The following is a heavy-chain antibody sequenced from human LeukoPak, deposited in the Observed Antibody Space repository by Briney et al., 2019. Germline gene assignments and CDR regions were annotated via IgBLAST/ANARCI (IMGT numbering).Heavy chain of an antibody. Sequence: GGSLRLSCAASGLTFSDYSMNWVRQAPGKGLEWVSSISRRSRHVYYAGSVKGRFTISRDDARNSLYLQMNSLRAEDMAVYFCVRDLLGSGSTTAYLYHWGQGTLVTVSS. V-gene: IGHV3-21*01. D-gene: IGHD3-10*01. J-gene: IGHJ1*01. CDR2: ISRRSRHV. CDR1: GLTFSDYS. CDR3: VRDLLGSGSTTAYLYH.